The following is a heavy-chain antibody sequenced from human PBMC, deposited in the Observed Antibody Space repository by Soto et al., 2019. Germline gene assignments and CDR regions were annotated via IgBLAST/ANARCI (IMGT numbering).Heavy chain of an antibody. D-gene: IGHD3-3*01. Sequence: SVKVSCKASGGTFSSYTISWVRQAPGQGLEWMGRIIPILGIANYAQKFQGRVTITADKSTSTAYMELSSLRSEDTAVYYCASYFWSGYYTLYYYYYMDVWGKGTTVTVSS. J-gene: IGHJ6*03. V-gene: IGHV1-69*02. CDR2: IIPILGIA. CDR3: ASYFWSGYYTLYYYYYMDV. CDR1: GGTFSSYT.